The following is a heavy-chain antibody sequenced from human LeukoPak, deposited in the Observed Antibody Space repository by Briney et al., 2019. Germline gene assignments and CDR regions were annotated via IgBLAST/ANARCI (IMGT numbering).Heavy chain of an antibody. CDR1: GGSISSGGYY. J-gene: IGHJ3*02. D-gene: IGHD6-6*01. CDR3: ARGNAAGRPGVVFDI. Sequence: SETLSLTCTVSGGSISSGGYYWSWIRQHPGKGLEWIGNNHYSESTKYNPSLKSRITISLDTSKNQFSLRLSSVTAADTAVYYCARGNAAGRPGVVFDIWGQGAMVTASS. V-gene: IGHV4-31*03. CDR2: NHYSEST.